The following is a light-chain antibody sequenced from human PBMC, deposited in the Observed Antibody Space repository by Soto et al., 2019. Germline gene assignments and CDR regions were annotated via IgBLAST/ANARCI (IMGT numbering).Light chain of an antibody. V-gene: IGKV1-33*01. CDR2: DAS. J-gene: IGKJ3*01. CDR3: QYCGYLPS. CDR1: QDITSY. Sequence: DIQMNQSPSSLSASVGDRVTITCQASQDITSYLNWYQHKQGQAPKLLIYDASILEAGVPPRFSGSGSGTDFTFTISSLLPEDVATYYCQYCGYLPSFGPGTTVDF.